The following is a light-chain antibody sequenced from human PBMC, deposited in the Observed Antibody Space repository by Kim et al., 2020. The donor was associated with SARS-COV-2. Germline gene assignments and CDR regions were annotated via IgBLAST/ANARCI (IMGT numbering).Light chain of an antibody. Sequence: DVVMTQSPLSLPVTLGQPASISCRSSQSLVHSDGNTYLDWFLQRPGQSPRRLIYKVSDRDSGVPDRFSGSGSGTDFTLKISRVEAEYVGVYSCVQGTHWPFTFGQGTKLEI. V-gene: IGKV2-30*02. CDR3: VQGTHWPFT. CDR2: KVS. J-gene: IGKJ2*01. CDR1: QSLVHSDGNTY.